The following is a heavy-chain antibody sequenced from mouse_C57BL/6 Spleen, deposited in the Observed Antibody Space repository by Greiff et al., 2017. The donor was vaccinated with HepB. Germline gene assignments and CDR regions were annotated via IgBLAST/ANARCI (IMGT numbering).Heavy chain of an antibody. D-gene: IGHD1-1*01. V-gene: IGHV10-3*01. CDR1: GFTFNTYA. CDR2: IRSKSSNYAT. J-gene: IGHJ1*03. Sequence: EVQLVESGGGLVQPKGSLKLSCAASGFTFNTYAMHWVRQAPGKGLEWVARIRSKSSNYATYYADSVKDRFTISRDDSQSMLYLQMNNLKTEDTAMYYCVRADHYYGSSPWYFDVWGTGTTVTVSS. CDR3: VRADHYYGSSPWYFDV.